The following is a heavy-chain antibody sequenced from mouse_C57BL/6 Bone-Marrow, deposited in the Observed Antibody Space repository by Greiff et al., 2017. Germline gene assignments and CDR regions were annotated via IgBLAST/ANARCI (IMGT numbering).Heavy chain of an antibody. J-gene: IGHJ2*01. CDR1: GYTFTSYW. D-gene: IGHD2-3*01. V-gene: IGHV1-64*01. Sequence: VQLQQPGAELVKPGASVKLSCKASGYTFTSYWMHWVKQRPGQGLEWIGMIHPNSGRTNYNEKFKSKATLTVDKSSSTAYMQLSSLTSEDSAVYYGSRGLLPSFDYRGQGTTLTVSS. CDR3: SRGLLPSFDY. CDR2: IHPNSGRT.